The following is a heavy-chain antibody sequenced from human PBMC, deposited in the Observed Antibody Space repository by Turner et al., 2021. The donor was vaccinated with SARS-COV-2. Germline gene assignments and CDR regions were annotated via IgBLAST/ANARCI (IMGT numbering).Heavy chain of an antibody. J-gene: IGHJ4*02. Sequence: QLQLQESGPGLVKPSETLALPCTVSGGSSSSSSYYWGWIRQPPGKGLEWIGSIYYSGSTYYNPSLKSRVTISVDTSKNQFSLKLSSVTAADTAVYYCARLRPTQNFDYWGQGTLVTVSS. D-gene: IGHD1-1*01. CDR1: GGSSSSSSYY. CDR2: IYYSGST. V-gene: IGHV4-39*01. CDR3: ARLRPTQNFDY.